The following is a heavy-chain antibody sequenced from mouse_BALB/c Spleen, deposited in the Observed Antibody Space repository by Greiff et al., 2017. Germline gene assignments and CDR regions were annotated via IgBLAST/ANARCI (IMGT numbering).Heavy chain of an antibody. Sequence: DVHLVESGGGLVKLGGSLKLSCAASGFTFSSYYMSWVRQTPEKRLELVAAINSNGGSTYYPDTVKGRFTISRDNAKNTLYLQMSSLKSEDTALYYCARQGRYYFDYWGQGTTLTVSS. J-gene: IGHJ2*01. CDR1: GFTFSSYY. CDR3: ARQGRYYFDY. CDR2: INSNGGST. V-gene: IGHV5-6-2*01.